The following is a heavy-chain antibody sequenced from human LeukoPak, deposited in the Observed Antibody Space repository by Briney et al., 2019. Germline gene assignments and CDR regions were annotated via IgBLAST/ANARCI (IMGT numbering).Heavy chain of an antibody. J-gene: IGHJ5*02. CDR3: ARVGGLDYFDTGSPWFDP. V-gene: IGHV4-30-4*01. D-gene: IGHD3-10*01. CDR2: IYYSGST. CDR1: GGSISSGDYY. Sequence: LQTLSLTCTVSGGSISSGDYYWSWIRQPPGKGLEWIGYIYYSGSTYYNPSLKSRVTISVDTSKNQFSLKLSSVTAVDTAVYYCARVGGLDYFDTGSPWFDPWGQGTLVTVSS.